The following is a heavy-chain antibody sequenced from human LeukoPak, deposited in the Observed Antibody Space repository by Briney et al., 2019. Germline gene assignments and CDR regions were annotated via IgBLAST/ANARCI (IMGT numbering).Heavy chain of an antibody. CDR3: ARDTTYYDFWSGYSFAFDI. CDR1: RFTFSSYS. J-gene: IGHJ3*02. V-gene: IGHV3-48*04. D-gene: IGHD3-3*01. CDR2: ISSGSSTI. Sequence: GSLRLSCAASRFTFSSYSMNWVRQAPGKGLEWVSYISSGSSTIYYADSVKGRFTISRDNAKNSLYLQMNSLRAEDTAVYYCARDTTYYDFWSGYSFAFDIWGQGTMVTVSS.